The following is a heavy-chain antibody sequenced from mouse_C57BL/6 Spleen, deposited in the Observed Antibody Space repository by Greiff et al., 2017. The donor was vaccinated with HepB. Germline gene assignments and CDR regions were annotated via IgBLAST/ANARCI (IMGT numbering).Heavy chain of an antibody. J-gene: IGHJ4*01. CDR3: AKDDYDGYYAMDY. Sequence: QVQLQQPGTELVKPGASVKLSCKASGYTFTSYWMHWVKQRPGQGLEWIGNINPSNGGTNYNEKFKSKATLTVDKSSSTAYMQLSSLTAEASAVYYCAKDDYDGYYAMDYWGQGTSVTVSS. D-gene: IGHD2-4*01. CDR2: INPSNGGT. V-gene: IGHV1-53*01. CDR1: GYTFTSYW.